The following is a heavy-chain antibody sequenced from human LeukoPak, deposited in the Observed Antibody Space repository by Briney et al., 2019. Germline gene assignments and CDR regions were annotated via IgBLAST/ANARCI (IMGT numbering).Heavy chain of an antibody. J-gene: IGHJ4*02. CDR3: VRYGSFSH. CDR1: GFTFSSYW. D-gene: IGHD2-15*01. V-gene: IGHV3-74*01. CDR2: INPDGSST. Sequence: GGSLRLSFVASGFTFSSYWMHWVRQGPGKGLVWVSLINPDGSSTNYADSVKGRFTISRDNAKNTVYLQMNSLRAEDTAVYYCVRYGSFSHWGQGTLVTVSS.